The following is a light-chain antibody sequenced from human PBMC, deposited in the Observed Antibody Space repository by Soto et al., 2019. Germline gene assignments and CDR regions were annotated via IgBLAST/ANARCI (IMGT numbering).Light chain of an antibody. CDR2: YTS. Sequence: EIVLTQSPATLSSSPGETATLSCRASQYVGTRLAWYQHKPGQAPRLLIYYTSNRATGIPARFSGSGSGTDFTLTINSLQSEDFAVYYCQQYNNWPKTFGQGTKVDIK. J-gene: IGKJ1*01. CDR1: QYVGTR. CDR3: QQYNNWPKT. V-gene: IGKV3-11*01.